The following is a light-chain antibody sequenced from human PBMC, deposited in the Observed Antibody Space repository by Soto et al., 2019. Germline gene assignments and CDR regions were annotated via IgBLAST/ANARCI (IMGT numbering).Light chain of an antibody. V-gene: IGKV1-39*01. CDR2: FAS. CDR3: LQTYSVPYT. J-gene: IGKJ2*01. Sequence: DIQMTQSPSSLSASVGDRVTLTCRTSQSISSYLNWYQLKPGRPPKLLIYFASSLQAGVPSRFSGAGSETDFTLTITDLQPDDFTSYFCLQTYSVPYTFGQGT. CDR1: QSISSY.